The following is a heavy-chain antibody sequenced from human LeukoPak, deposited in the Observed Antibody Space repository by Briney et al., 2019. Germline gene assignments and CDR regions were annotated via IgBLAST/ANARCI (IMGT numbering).Heavy chain of an antibody. CDR1: GFTFSSYA. CDR2: ISGSDGYT. J-gene: IGHJ4*02. V-gene: IGHV3-23*01. Sequence: GGLRLSCVASGFTFSSYALSWVRQAPGKGLDCVSVISGSDGYTYYADSVKGRFTISRDNSKNTLYLQMNSLRAEDTAIYYCAKQDTSMDYFDYWGRGTLVTVSS. D-gene: IGHD5-18*01. CDR3: AKQDTSMDYFDY.